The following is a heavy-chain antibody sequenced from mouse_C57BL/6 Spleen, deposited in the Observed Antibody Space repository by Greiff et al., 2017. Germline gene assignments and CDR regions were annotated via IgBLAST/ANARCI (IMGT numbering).Heavy chain of an antibody. D-gene: IGHD2-4*01. Sequence: EVQLQQSGPELVKPGASVKIPCKASGYTFTDYNMDWVKQSHGKSLEWIGDINPNNGGTIYNQKFKGKATLTVDKSSSTAYMELRSLTSEDTAVYYGARKGVYDYDGDRYYFDYWGQGTTLTVSS. J-gene: IGHJ2*01. CDR3: ARKGVYDYDGDRYYFDY. CDR1: GYTFTDYN. CDR2: INPNNGGT. V-gene: IGHV1-18*01.